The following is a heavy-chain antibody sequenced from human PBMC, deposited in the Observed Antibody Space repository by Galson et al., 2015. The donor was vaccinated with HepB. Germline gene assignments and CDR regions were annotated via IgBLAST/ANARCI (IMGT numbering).Heavy chain of an antibody. CDR3: ARIPRGYCSSTSCYYYYGMDV. V-gene: IGHV2-26*01. J-gene: IGHJ6*02. Sequence: PALVKPTQTLTLTCTVSGFSLSNARMGVSWIRQPPGKALEWLAHIFSNDEKSYSTSLKSRLTISKDTSKSQVVLTMTNMDPVDTATYYCARIPRGYCSSTSCYYYYGMDVWGQGTTVTVSS. D-gene: IGHD2-2*01. CDR2: IFSNDEK. CDR1: GFSLSNARMG.